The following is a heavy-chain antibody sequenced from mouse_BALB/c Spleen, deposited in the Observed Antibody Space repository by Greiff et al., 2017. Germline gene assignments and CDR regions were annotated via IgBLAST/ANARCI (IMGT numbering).Heavy chain of an antibody. CDR3: TRDKGEYGYDDYAMDY. Sequence: DVMLVESGGGLVKPGGSLKLSCAASGFTFSSYTMSWVRQTPEKRLEWVATISSGGSYTYYPDSVKGRFTISRDNAKNTLYLQMSSLKSEDTAMYYCTRDKGEYGYDDYAMDYWGQGTSVTVSS. CDR1: GFTFSSYT. D-gene: IGHD2-2*01. J-gene: IGHJ4*01. CDR2: ISSGGSYT. V-gene: IGHV5-6-4*01.